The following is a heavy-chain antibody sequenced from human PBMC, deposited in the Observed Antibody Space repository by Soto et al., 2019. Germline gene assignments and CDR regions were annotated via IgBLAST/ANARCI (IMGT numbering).Heavy chain of an antibody. Sequence: QLQLQESGPGLVKPSETLSLTCTVSGGSISSSSYYWGWIRQPPGKGLEWIGSIYYSGSTYYNPSLKSRVPISVDTSKNQFSLKLSSLTAADTAVYYCARRGPEVVVYDYWGQGTLVTVSS. D-gene: IGHD3-22*01. CDR2: IYYSGST. V-gene: IGHV4-39*01. J-gene: IGHJ4*02. CDR1: GGSISSSSYY. CDR3: ARRGPEVVVYDY.